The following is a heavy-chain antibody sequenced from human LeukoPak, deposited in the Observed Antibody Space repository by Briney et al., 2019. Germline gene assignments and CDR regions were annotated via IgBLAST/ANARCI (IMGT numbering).Heavy chain of an antibody. V-gene: IGHV4-34*01. CDR3: ARGIRRRYCSRTSCPPAFDY. J-gene: IGHJ4*02. Sequence: SETLSLTCAVYGGSFSGYYWSWIRQPPGKGLEWIGEINHSGSTNYNPSLKSRVTISVDTSKNQFSLKLSSVTAADTAVYYCARGIRRRYCSRTSCPPAFDYWGQGTLVTVSS. CDR1: GGSFSGYY. CDR2: INHSGST. D-gene: IGHD2-2*01.